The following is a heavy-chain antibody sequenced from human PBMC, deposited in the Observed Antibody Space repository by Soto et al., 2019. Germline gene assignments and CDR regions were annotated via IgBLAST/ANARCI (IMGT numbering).Heavy chain of an antibody. J-gene: IGHJ4*02. CDR2: ISSSGSTI. CDR3: ARHGPSQGLWFGVPWGGSFDY. D-gene: IGHD3-10*01. Sequence: GGSLRLSCAASGFTFSDYYMSWIRQAPGKGLEWVSYISSSGSTIYYADSVKGRFTISRDNAKNSLYLQMNSLRAEDTAVYYCARHGPSQGLWFGVPWGGSFDYWGQGTLVTVSS. CDR1: GFTFSDYY. V-gene: IGHV3-11*01.